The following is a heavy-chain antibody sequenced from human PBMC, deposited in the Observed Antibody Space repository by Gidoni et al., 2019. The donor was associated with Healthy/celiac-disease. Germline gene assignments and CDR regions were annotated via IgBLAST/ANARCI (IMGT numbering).Heavy chain of an antibody. CDR2: INHSGST. J-gene: IGHJ5*02. CDR3: ATTQLYCSGGSCPRGGWFDP. D-gene: IGHD2-15*01. V-gene: IGHV4-34*01. Sequence: QVQLQPWGAGLLKPSETLSLTCAVYGGSFSGYYWSWIRQPPGKGLEWIGEINHSGSTNYNPSLNRRVTISVDTSKNQFSLKLSSVTAADTAVYYCATTQLYCSGGSCPRGGWFDPWGQGTLVTVSS. CDR1: GGSFSGYY.